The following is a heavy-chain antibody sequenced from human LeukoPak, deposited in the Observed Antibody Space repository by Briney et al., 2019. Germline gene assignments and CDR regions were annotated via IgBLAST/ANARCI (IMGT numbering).Heavy chain of an antibody. CDR3: ARVLYDYGGYYFDY. CDR1: GGSISSYY. V-gene: IGHV4-59*01. CDR2: IYYGGST. D-gene: IGHD4-23*01. Sequence: SETLSLTCTVSGGSISSYYWSWIRQPPGKGLEWIGYIYYGGSTNYNPSLKSRVTISVDTSKNQFSLKLSSVTAADPAVYYCARVLYDYGGYYFDYWGQGTLVTVSS. J-gene: IGHJ4*02.